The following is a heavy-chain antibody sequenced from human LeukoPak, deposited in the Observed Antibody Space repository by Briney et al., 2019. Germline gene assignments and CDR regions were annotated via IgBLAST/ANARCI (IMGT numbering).Heavy chain of an antibody. D-gene: IGHD5-12*01. V-gene: IGHV4-59*10. J-gene: IGHJ4*02. Sequence: SETLSLTCAVYGGSFSGYYWSWIRQPAGEGLEWIGRIYTSGSTDYNPSLKSRVTMSVDTSTHPFSLKLSSVTAADTAVYYCARIGGGYDYDYWGQGTLVTVSS. CDR3: ARIGGGYDYDY. CDR1: GGSFSGYY. CDR2: IYTSGST.